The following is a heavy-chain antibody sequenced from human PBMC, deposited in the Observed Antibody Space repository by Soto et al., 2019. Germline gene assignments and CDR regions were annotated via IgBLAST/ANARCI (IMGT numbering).Heavy chain of an antibody. Sequence: GASVKVSCKASGYTFTSYGISWVRQAPGQGLEWMGWISAYNGNTNYAQKLQGRVTMTTDTSTSTAYMELRSLRSDDTAVYYCERDLDVFGRGYYRVEPLNIGGQGTMVPVSS. CDR3: ERDLDVFGRGYYRVEPLNI. CDR2: ISAYNGNT. CDR1: GYTFTSYG. J-gene: IGHJ3*02. V-gene: IGHV1-18*01. D-gene: IGHD3-3*01.